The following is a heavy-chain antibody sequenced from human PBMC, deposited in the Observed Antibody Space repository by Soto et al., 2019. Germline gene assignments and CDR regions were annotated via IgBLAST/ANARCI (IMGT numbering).Heavy chain of an antibody. CDR2: IDPSDSQT. D-gene: IGHD3-22*01. CDR1: RYSIADYW. Sequence: PRVSLKISCNVSRYSIADYWITWVRQKPGKGLEWMGRIDPSDSQTYYSPSFRGHVTISATKSITTVFLQWSSLRASDTAMYYCARQIYDSDTGPNFQYYFDSWGQGTPVTVSS. J-gene: IGHJ4*02. CDR3: ARQIYDSDTGPNFQYYFDS. V-gene: IGHV5-10-1*01.